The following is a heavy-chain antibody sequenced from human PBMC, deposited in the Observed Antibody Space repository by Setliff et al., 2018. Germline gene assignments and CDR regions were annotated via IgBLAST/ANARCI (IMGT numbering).Heavy chain of an antibody. V-gene: IGHV3-53*01. CDR2: IYNRGHT. CDR3: AHFGYDWNDDY. CDR1: GFSVSNDF. J-gene: IGHJ4*02. D-gene: IGHD1-20*01. Sequence: GGSLRLSCVVSGFSVSNDFMGWVRQAPGKGLEWVSVIYNRGHTYYADSVKGRFTISRDNAKNTLYLQMNSLRAEDTAVYYCAHFGYDWNDDYWGQGTLVTVSS.